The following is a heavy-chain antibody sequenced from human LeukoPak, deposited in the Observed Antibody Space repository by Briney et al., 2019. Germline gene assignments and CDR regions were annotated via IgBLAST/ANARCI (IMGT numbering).Heavy chain of an antibody. CDR3: ARDSYCSSTSCYDY. Sequence: ASVKVSCKASGYTFTGYYIHWVRQAPGQGLEWMGWISAYNGNTNYAQKLQGRVTMTTDTSTSTAYMELRSLRSDDTAVYYCARDSYCSSTSCYDYWGQGTLVTVSS. CDR2: ISAYNGNT. D-gene: IGHD2-2*01. V-gene: IGHV1-18*04. CDR1: GYTFTGYY. J-gene: IGHJ4*02.